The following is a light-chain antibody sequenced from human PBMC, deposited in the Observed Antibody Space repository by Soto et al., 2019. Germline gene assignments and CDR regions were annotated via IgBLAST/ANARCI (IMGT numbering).Light chain of an antibody. CDR3: QQSYSTPYT. Sequence: DIQMTQSPSSLSASVGDRVTITCRASQSISSYLNWYQQNPGKAPKLLIYAASSLQSGVPSRFSGSGSGTDFTLAISGLQPEEFATYYCQQSYSTPYTFGQGTKLEIK. CDR2: AAS. J-gene: IGKJ2*01. CDR1: QSISSY. V-gene: IGKV1-39*01.